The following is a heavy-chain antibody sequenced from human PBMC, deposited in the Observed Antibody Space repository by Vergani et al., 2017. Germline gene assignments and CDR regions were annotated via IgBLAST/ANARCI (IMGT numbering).Heavy chain of an antibody. CDR3: ARGVYCSGGSCYPNWFDP. V-gene: IGHV4-4*02. J-gene: IGHJ5*02. Sequence: VQLVESGGGLVQPGGSLRLSCAASGFTVSSNYMSWVRQAPGKGLEWIGEIYHSGSTNYNPSLKSRVTISVDKSKNQFSLKLSSLTAADTAVYYCARGVYCSGGSCYPNWFDPWGQGTLVTVSS. CDR2: IYHSGST. D-gene: IGHD2-15*01. CDR1: GFTVSSNY.